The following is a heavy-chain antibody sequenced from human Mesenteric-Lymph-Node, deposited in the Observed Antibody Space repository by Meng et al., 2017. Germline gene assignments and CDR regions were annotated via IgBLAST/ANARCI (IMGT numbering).Heavy chain of an antibody. CDR2: IDSSGNT. V-gene: IGHV4-61*08. J-gene: IGHJ4*02. CDR3: VRGPDKAKSAY. D-gene: IGHD5-18*01. CDR1: GGSVSSGGYY. Sequence: VQLQESGPGLLRPSETLSLTCTESGGSVSSGGYYWNWIRQPPGKGLEYIGHIDSSGNTRYNPSLKSRVTISVDTSKNQFSLILTSVTAADTAVYYCVRGPDKAKSAYWGPGTLVTVSS.